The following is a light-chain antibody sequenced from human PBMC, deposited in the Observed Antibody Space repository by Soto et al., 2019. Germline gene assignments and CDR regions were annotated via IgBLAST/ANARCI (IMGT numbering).Light chain of an antibody. CDR1: SSNVGTNA. CDR2: NHN. CDR3: GTWDDSLSAVL. Sequence: QSVLTQPPSASGTPGQRVAISCSGGSSNVGTNAVNWYQQLPGTAPKLVIYNHNQRPSGVPDRFSASKSGTSASLAISGLQSEDEADYYCGTWDDSLSAVLFGGGTKLTVL. V-gene: IGLV1-44*01. J-gene: IGLJ2*01.